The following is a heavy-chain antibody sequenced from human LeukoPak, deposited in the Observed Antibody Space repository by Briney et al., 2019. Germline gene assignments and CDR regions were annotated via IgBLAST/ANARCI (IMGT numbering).Heavy chain of an antibody. D-gene: IGHD3-16*02. Sequence: PGGSLRLSCAASGLTFSSYGMHWVRQAPGKGLEWVAVISYDGSNKYYADSVKGRFTISRDNSKNTLYLQMNSLRAEDTAVYYCAKEGTYYDYVWGSYPLYYFDYWGQGTLVTVSS. V-gene: IGHV3-30*18. CDR3: AKEGTYYDYVWGSYPLYYFDY. CDR2: ISYDGSNK. CDR1: GLTFSSYG. J-gene: IGHJ4*02.